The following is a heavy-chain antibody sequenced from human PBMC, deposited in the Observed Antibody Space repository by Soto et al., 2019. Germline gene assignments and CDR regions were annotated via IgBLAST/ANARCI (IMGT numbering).Heavy chain of an antibody. CDR1: GGSISSSSYY. J-gene: IGHJ4*02. V-gene: IGHV4-39*01. D-gene: IGHD2-2*01. CDR2: IYYSGST. CDR3: ASGALYCSSTSCYYYFDY. Sequence: QLQLQESGPGLVKPSETLSLTCTVSGGSISSSSYYWGWIRQPPGQGLDWIGRIYYSGSTYYNPPLKSRFTISVDTAKNPFSLKLSSVTDADTAVYYCASGALYCSSTSCYYYFDYWGQGTLVTVSS.